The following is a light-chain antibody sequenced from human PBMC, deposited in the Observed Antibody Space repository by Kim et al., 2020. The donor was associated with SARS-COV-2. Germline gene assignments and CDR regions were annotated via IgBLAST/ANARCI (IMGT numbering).Light chain of an antibody. CDR3: QQYYNWLWT. CDR1: QSVRST. CDR2: DAS. V-gene: IGKV3-15*01. J-gene: IGKJ1*01. Sequence: EIVLTQSPATLSVSPGERATLSCRASQSVRSTLAWYQQKPGQAPRLLIYDASTRATGIPVRFSGSGSGREFTLTISSLQPEDSAVYYCQQYYNWLWTFGQGTKVDIK.